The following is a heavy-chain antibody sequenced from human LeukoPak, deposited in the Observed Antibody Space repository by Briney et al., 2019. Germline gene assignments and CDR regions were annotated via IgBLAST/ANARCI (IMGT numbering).Heavy chain of an antibody. V-gene: IGHV4-4*07. Sequence: PSETLSLTCTVSGGSISSYYWSWIRQPARKGLEWIGRIYTSGSTNYNPSLKSRVTMSIETSKNQFSLKLSSVTAADTAVYYCARDGWFGELLDYWGQGTLVIVSS. D-gene: IGHD3-10*01. CDR2: IYTSGST. CDR3: ARDGWFGELLDY. J-gene: IGHJ4*02. CDR1: GGSISSYY.